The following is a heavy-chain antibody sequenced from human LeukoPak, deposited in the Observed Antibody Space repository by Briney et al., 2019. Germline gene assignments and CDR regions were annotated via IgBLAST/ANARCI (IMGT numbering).Heavy chain of an antibody. D-gene: IGHD6-13*01. CDR3: ARDRRIAAAGTSPFY. V-gene: IGHV1-46*01. CDR2: INPSGGST. Sequence: ASVKVSCKASGYTFTSYYMHWVRQAPGQGLEWMGIINPSGGSTSYAQKFQGRVTMTRDTSTSTVCMELSSLRSEDTAVYYCARDRRIAAAGTSPFYWGQGTLVTVSS. J-gene: IGHJ4*02. CDR1: GYTFTSYY.